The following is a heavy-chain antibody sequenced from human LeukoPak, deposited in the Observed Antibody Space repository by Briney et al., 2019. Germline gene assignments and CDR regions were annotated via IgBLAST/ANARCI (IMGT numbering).Heavy chain of an antibody. V-gene: IGHV4-38-2*02. CDR1: GYSISSGYY. Sequence: PSETLSLTCTVSGYSISSGYYWGWIRQPPGKGLEWIGSIYHSGSTYYNPSLKSRVTISVDTSKNQFSLKLSSVTAADTAVYYCASIPAYYDSSGYYSDAFDIWGQGTMVTVSS. J-gene: IGHJ3*02. D-gene: IGHD3-22*01. CDR2: IYHSGST. CDR3: ASIPAYYDSSGYYSDAFDI.